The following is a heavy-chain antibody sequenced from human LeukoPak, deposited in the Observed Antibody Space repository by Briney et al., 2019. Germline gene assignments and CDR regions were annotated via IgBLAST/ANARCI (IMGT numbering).Heavy chain of an antibody. Sequence: RGESLKISCKCSGYSFKFYWIAWVRAMPGKGLEGMGISYTSDSDTRYSPSFQGQDTISVDRSISTAYLQWSSLKASDTAVYYCARQDGSGIYYFDYWGQGTLVTVSS. CDR2: SYTSDSDT. CDR1: GYSFKFYW. J-gene: IGHJ4*02. V-gene: IGHV5-51*01. D-gene: IGHD3-10*01. CDR3: ARQDGSGIYYFDY.